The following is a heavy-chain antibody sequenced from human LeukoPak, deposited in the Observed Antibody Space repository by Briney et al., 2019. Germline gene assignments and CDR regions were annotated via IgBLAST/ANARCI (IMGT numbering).Heavy chain of an antibody. D-gene: IGHD6-13*01. Sequence: GGSLRLSCAASEFTFSDYYMSWIRQAPGKGLEWVSYISSSGGTIYYADSVKGRFTISRDNAKNSLYLQMNSLRAEDTAVYFCAKASHPGIAAAGPDYWGQGTLVTVSS. J-gene: IGHJ4*02. CDR1: EFTFSDYY. CDR3: AKASHPGIAAAGPDY. CDR2: ISSSGGTI. V-gene: IGHV3-11*01.